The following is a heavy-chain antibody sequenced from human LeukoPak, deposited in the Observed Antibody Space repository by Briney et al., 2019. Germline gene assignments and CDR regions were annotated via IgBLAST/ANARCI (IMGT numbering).Heavy chain of an antibody. CDR2: IRSKANSYAT. J-gene: IGHJ4*02. CDR3: TRQGVVGATDY. Sequence: GGSLRLSCAASGFTFSGSAMHWVRQASGKGLEWVGRIRSKANSYATAYAASVKGRFTISRDDSKNTAYLQMNGLKTEDTAVYYCTRQGVVGATDYWGQGTLVTVSS. CDR1: GFTFSGSA. D-gene: IGHD1-26*01. V-gene: IGHV3-73*01.